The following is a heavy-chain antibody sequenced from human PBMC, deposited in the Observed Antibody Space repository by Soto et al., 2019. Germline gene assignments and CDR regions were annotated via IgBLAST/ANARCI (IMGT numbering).Heavy chain of an antibody. D-gene: IGHD6-6*01. CDR1: GYTFTAYF. J-gene: IGHJ4*02. CDR2: INPSGGST. V-gene: IGHV1-46*01. Sequence: ASVKVSCKASGYTFTAYFMHWVRQAPGQGLEWIGIINPSGGSTNYAQKFQGRVAMTWDTSTSTVYMDLRSLRSDDTAVYYCARAQFRSSSFFFDYWGQGTLVTVSS. CDR3: ARAQFRSSSFFFDY.